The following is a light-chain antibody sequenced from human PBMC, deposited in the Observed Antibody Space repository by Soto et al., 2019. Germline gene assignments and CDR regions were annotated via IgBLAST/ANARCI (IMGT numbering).Light chain of an antibody. CDR2: EVN. CDR3: SSYTTISTVV. J-gene: IGLJ1*01. V-gene: IGLV2-14*01. CDR1: SCDIGYYNY. Sequence: QSVRTQPGSVCGSTGQWITISCNGTSCDIGYYNYVSWYQQYPGKAPKLIIYEVNNRPSGVSNRFSDSKSANTASLTISGLQAEDEADYHCSSYTTISTVVFGAGTKVTVL.